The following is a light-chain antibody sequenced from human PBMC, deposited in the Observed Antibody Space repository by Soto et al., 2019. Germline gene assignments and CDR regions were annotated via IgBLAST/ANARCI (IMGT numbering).Light chain of an antibody. V-gene: IGKV1-5*03. J-gene: IGKJ1*01. CDR1: QTISSW. CDR2: KAS. CDR3: QHYNSYSEA. Sequence: DIQMTQSRSTLSGSVGRRLTITCRASQTISSWLAWYQQKPGKAPKLMIYKASTLKSGVPSRFSGSGYGTEFNLTISSLQPDDFATYYCQHYNSYSEAFGQGTKVDI.